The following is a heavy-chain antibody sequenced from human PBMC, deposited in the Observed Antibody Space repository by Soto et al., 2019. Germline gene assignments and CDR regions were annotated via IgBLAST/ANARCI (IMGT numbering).Heavy chain of an antibody. D-gene: IGHD1-1*01. V-gene: IGHV3-23*01. J-gene: IGHJ4*02. CDR1: GFTFSSYA. CDR2: ISNSGDST. Sequence: PGGSLRLSCAASGFTFSSYAMSWVRQAPGKGLEWVSTISNSGDSTYYADSVKGRFTISRDNSKSTVYLQMNSLRAEDAAVYYCAKPRSTTSGATDFDYWGQGTLVTVSS. CDR3: AKPRSTTSGATDFDY.